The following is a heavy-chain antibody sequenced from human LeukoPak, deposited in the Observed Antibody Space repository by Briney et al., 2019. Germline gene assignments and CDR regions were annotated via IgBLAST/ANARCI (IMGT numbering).Heavy chain of an antibody. J-gene: IGHJ4*02. CDR2: INPNSGGT. Sequence: ASVKVSCKASGYTFAGYYMHWVRQAPGQGLEWMGWINPNSGGTNYAQKFQGRVTMTRDTSISTAYMELSRLRSDDTAVYYCARSDPGYYDILTGYSPFDYWGQGTLVTVSS. V-gene: IGHV1-2*02. D-gene: IGHD3-9*01. CDR1: GYTFAGYY. CDR3: ARSDPGYYDILTGYSPFDY.